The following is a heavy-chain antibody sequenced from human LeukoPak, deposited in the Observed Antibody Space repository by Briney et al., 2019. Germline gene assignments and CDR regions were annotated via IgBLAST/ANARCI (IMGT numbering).Heavy chain of an antibody. J-gene: IGHJ3*02. CDR2: IYTSGST. CDR1: GGSISSYY. V-gene: IGHV4-4*07. D-gene: IGHD2-2*02. Sequence: AETLSLTCTVAGGSISSYYWSWIQQPAGKGLEWIGCIYTSGSTNYNPSLKSRVTMSVDTSKTQSSLKLSSVTAADTAVYYCARDHCSSTSCYTPPDAFDIWGQGTMVPVSS. CDR3: ARDHCSSTSCYTPPDAFDI.